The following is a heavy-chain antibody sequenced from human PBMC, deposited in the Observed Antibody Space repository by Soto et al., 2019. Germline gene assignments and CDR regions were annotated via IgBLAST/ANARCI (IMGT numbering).Heavy chain of an antibody. Sequence: EVQLVESGGGLVKPGGSLRLSCVASGFTFSRAWMSWVRQAPGKGLEWVGRIKSRVDDGTTDYATPVKGRFTISRDDSGNTLYLQMNSLKTEDTAIYYCRWALNCHSGSCSEYWGQGTLVTVSS. V-gene: IGHV3-15*01. J-gene: IGHJ4*02. CDR1: GFTFSRAW. CDR2: IKSRVDDGTT. D-gene: IGHD5-12*01. CDR3: RWALNCHSGSCSEY.